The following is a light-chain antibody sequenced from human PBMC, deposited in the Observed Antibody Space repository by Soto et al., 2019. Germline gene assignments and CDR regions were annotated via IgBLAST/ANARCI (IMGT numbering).Light chain of an antibody. CDR1: SSDFGGYNY. J-gene: IGLJ1*01. V-gene: IGLV2-11*01. CDR3: CSYAGSYTFNV. Sequence: QSVLTQPRSVSGSPGQSVTISCTGTSSDFGGYNYVSWYQQHPGKAPKLMIYDVSKRPSGVPDRFSGSKSGNTASLTISGFQAEDEADYYCCSYAGSYTFNVFGTGTKVTVL. CDR2: DVS.